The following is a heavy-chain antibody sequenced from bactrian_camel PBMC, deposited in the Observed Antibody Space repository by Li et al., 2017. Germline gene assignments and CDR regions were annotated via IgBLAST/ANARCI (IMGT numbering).Heavy chain of an antibody. CDR3: TARYEFGLGACRGVGGLGF. Sequence: DVQLVESGGGSVQAGGSLRLSCAGSGYTFSSYTMAWFRQAPGKEREGVARIATGSGNTYYADSVKGRFTISQDNTKNTVYLQMNSLKPEDTAMYYCTARYEFGLGACRGVGGLGFWGQGTQVTVS. D-gene: IGHD1*01. V-gene: IGHV3S40*01. CDR2: IATGSGNT. J-gene: IGHJ6*01. CDR1: GYTFSSYT.